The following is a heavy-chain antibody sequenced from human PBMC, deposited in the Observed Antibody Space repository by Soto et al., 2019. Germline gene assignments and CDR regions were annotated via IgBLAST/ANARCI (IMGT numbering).Heavy chain of an antibody. CDR2: IYYSGSP. V-gene: IGHV4-39*01. D-gene: IGHD1-26*01. CDR1: DESIGTSNW. J-gene: IGHJ4*02. CDR3: ARHRRSGTYYVGNAY. Sequence: SETLYLTFAVYDESIGTSNWWCWVRQSPGKGLEWIGSIYYSGSPSYNPSLKSRVTISVDASKDQFSLRLSSVTAADTGVYYCARHRRSGTYYVGNAYWGQRALHT.